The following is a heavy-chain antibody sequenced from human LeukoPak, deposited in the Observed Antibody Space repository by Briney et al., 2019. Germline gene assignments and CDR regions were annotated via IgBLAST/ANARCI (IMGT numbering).Heavy chain of an antibody. D-gene: IGHD3-3*01. CDR3: AGGWEPYDYWFDP. CDR2: MNPNSGNT. J-gene: IGHJ5*02. CDR1: GSSFTDYD. Sequence: ALVKISCEASGSSFTDYDINWVRQAAGQGLEWMGWMNPNSGNTDYAQNFQGRVTMTRNTSISTAYMELSGLRSDDTAIYYCAGGWEPYDYWFDPWGQGTLVTVSS. V-gene: IGHV1-8*01.